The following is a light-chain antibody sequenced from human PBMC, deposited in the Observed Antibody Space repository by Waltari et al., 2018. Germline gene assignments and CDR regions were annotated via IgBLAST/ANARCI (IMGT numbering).Light chain of an antibody. CDR2: DAS. J-gene: IGKJ2*01. V-gene: IGKV3-11*01. CDR3: QQRSNWPS. Sequence: EIVLTQSPATLSLSPGERATLPCRASQSVSSYLAWYQQKPGKAPRLLIYDASNRATGIPARFSGSGSGTDFTLTISSLEPEDFAVYYCQQRSNWPSFGQGTKLEIK. CDR1: QSVSSY.